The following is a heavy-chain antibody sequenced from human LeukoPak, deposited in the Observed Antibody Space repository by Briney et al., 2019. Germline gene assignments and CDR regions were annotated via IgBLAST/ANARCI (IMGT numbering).Heavy chain of an antibody. CDR2: IYYSGST. CDR3: ARNNYDFWSGYSHRVYYHGMDV. Sequence: PSETLSLTCTVSGGSISSYYWSWIRQPPGKGLEGIGYIYYSGSTNYNPSLKSRVTISVDTSKNQFSLKLSSVTAADTAVYYCARNNYDFWSGYSHRVYYHGMDVWGQGTTVTVSS. V-gene: IGHV4-59*01. D-gene: IGHD3-3*01. J-gene: IGHJ6*02. CDR1: GGSISSYY.